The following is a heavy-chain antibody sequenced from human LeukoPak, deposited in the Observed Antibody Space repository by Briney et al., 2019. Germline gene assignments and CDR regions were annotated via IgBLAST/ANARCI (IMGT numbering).Heavy chain of an antibody. CDR2: TSYDGSNK. V-gene: IGHV3-30*18. CDR1: GFTFSSYG. J-gene: IGHJ4*02. D-gene: IGHD3-22*01. CDR3: AKGGESSGYYGGPDY. Sequence: GRSLRLSCAASGFTFSSYGMHWVRQAPGKGLEWVAVTSYDGSNKYYADSVKGRFSISRDTSKNTLYLQMNSLRAEDTAVYYCAKGGESSGYYGGPDYWGQGILVTVSS.